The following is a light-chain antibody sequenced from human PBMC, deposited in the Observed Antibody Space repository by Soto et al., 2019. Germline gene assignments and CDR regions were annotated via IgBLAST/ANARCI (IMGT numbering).Light chain of an antibody. CDR2: ETS. Sequence: EVLLTQSPGALSLSPGERATLSCRASQSVDSSYFAWYQQRPGQAPRLLIYETSSRATGIPDRFSGSGSGTDFTLTVSRLEPQDFAVYFCQQYGSYPLTFGGGTKVEIK. CDR1: QSVDSSY. J-gene: IGKJ4*01. V-gene: IGKV3-20*01. CDR3: QQYGSYPLT.